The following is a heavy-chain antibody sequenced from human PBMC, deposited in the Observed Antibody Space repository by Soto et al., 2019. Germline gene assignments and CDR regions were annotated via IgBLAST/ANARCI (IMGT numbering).Heavy chain of an antibody. Sequence: ASVKVSCKASGFSFSDYFMHWVRQAPGQGLEWMGIINPSGDSRNYAQKFQGRVTITRDTSTSTVYMDLSSLRAEDTAVYYCARDGPVSWLQTNPLDYWGQGTLVTVSS. CDR3: ARDGPVSWLQTNPLDY. CDR1: GFSFSDYF. CDR2: INPSGDSR. V-gene: IGHV1-46*01. D-gene: IGHD5-12*01. J-gene: IGHJ4*02.